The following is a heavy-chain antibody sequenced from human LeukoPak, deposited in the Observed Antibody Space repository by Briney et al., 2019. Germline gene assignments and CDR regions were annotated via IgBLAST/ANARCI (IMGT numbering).Heavy chain of an antibody. CDR2: ISPTSTTI. CDR3: ARYGMTTRKGDY. CDR1: GFNFSDYY. D-gene: IGHD3-10*01. J-gene: IGHJ4*02. Sequence: PGGSLRLSCAVSGFNFSDYYMAWIRQAPGKGLEWVSYISPTSTTIYYAGSVKVRFTISRDNTKNSLFLQMSRLRVEDTAVYYCARYGMTTRKGDYWGQGTLVTVSS. V-gene: IGHV3-11*04.